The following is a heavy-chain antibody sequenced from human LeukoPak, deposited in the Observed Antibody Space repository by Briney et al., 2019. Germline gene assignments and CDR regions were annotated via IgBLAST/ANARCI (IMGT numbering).Heavy chain of an antibody. CDR2: IYYSGST. V-gene: IGHV4-59*01. CDR1: GGSISSYY. D-gene: IGHD5-12*01. Sequence: PSETLSLTCTVSGGSISSYYWSWIRQPPGKGLEWIGYIYYSGSTNYNPSLKSRDVISVDTSKNQFSLKMSSVTAADTAVYYCARAYSYYDPRFDYWGQGTLVTVSS. CDR3: ARAYSYYDPRFDY. J-gene: IGHJ4*02.